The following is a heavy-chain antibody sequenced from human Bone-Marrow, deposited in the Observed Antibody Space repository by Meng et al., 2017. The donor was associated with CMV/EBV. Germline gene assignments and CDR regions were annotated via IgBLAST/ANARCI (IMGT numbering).Heavy chain of an antibody. CDR3: ARPLEKYYYYGMDV. D-gene: IGHD3-3*01. CDR1: GGTFSSYA. CDR2: IIPIFGTA. J-gene: IGHJ6*02. Sequence: SVKVSCNASGGTFSSYAISWVRQAPGQGLEWMGGIIPIFGTANYAQKFQGRVTITTDESTSTAYMELSSLRSEDTAVYYCARPLEKYYYYGMDVWGQGNTVNVYS. V-gene: IGHV1-69*05.